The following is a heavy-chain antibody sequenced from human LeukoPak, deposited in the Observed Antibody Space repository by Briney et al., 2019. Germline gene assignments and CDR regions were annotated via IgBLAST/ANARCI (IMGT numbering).Heavy chain of an antibody. V-gene: IGHV4-61*02. CDR3: ARSVAGTHYYYYYMDV. CDR1: GGSISSSSYY. CDR2: IYTSGST. D-gene: IGHD6-19*01. J-gene: IGHJ6*03. Sequence: SETLSLTCTVSGGSISSSSYYWGWIRQPAGKGLEWIGRIYTSGSTNYNPSLKSRVTMPVDTSKNQFSLKLSSVTAADTAVYYCARSVAGTHYYYYYMDVWGKGTTVTVSS.